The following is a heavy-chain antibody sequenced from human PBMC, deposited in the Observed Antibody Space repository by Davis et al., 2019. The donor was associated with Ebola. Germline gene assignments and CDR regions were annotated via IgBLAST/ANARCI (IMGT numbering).Heavy chain of an antibody. V-gene: IGHV4-39*01. J-gene: IGHJ6*02. CDR3: ARQSAQEYGMDV. CDR1: SGYW. Sequence: SGYWMTWVRRPPGKGLEWIGSAYYSGSSGSTHYNPSLKSRVTISADTSKNQLSLRMSSVTAADTAVYYCARQSAQEYGMDVWGQGTTVAVSS. CDR2: AYYSGSSGST.